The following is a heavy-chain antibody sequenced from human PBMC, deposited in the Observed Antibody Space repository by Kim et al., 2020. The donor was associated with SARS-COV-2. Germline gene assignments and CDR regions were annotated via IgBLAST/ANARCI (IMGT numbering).Heavy chain of an antibody. CDR2: IFRDGST. V-gene: IGHV4-4*02. CDR3: ARDKWCSGGTCFPLDL. CDR1: GVSVVTNNY. Sequence: SETLSLTCAVSGVSVVTNNYWTWVRQTPAKGLEWIGEIFRDGSTNYNPSLKSRVTMSLDTSKNHFSLNVNSVTAADTAVYYCARDKWCSGGTCFPLDLWGQGTLVTVCS. J-gene: IGHJ4*02. D-gene: IGHD2-8*01.